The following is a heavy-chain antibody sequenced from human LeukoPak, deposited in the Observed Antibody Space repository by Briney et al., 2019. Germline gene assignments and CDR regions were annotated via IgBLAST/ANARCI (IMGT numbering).Heavy chain of an antibody. D-gene: IGHD1-26*01. J-gene: IGHJ3*02. CDR3: ARGGIITSYAFEI. CDR1: GFTFSSYS. V-gene: IGHV3-21*01. Sequence: GGSLRLSCAASGFTFSSYSMNWVRQAPGKGLEWVSCISSTSNYIFYADSVRGRFTISRDNAKNSLYLQMDSLRAEDTAVYYCARGGIITSYAFEIWGQGAMVTVSS. CDR2: ISSTSNYI.